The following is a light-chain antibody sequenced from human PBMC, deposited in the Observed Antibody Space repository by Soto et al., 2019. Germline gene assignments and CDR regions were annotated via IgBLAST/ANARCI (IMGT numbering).Light chain of an antibody. CDR3: CSYAGSYTWV. Sequence: QAVVTQPRSVSGSPGQSVTISCTGTSSDVGSYNRVSWYQQSPGTAPKLIIYEVSNRPSGVPDRFSGSKSGNTASLTISGLQAEDEADYYCCSYAGSYTWVFGGGTKLTVL. V-gene: IGLV2-18*02. CDR1: SSDVGSYNR. CDR2: EVS. J-gene: IGLJ3*02.